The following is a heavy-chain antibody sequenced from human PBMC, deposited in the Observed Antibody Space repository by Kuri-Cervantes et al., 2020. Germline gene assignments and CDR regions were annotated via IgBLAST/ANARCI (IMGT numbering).Heavy chain of an antibody. Sequence: SVKVSCKASGGTFSSHAITWVRQAPGQGLEWMGGIVPMDGTTNYAQKFQDRVTITADPLTSTAYMELSSLRSEDTAVYYCARDLRTTVTTLFYYYMDVWGKGTTVTVSS. CDR3: ARDLRTTVTTLFYYYMDV. V-gene: IGHV1-69*13. CDR1: GGTFSSHA. D-gene: IGHD4-17*01. J-gene: IGHJ6*03. CDR2: IVPMDGTT.